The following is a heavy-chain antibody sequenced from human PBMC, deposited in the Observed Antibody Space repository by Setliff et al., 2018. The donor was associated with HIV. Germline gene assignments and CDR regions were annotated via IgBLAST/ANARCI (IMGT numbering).Heavy chain of an antibody. J-gene: IGHJ4*02. D-gene: IGHD3-16*02. CDR2: ISASGNT. CDR1: GPPIAIGSDD. CDR3: ARLKSGSSYRFFNS. Sequence: PSETLSLTCTVSGPPIAIGSDDWTWIRQPAGRGLEWIGHISASGNTKYSPTLQSRVTLSVNPSNNQFSLNLTSVTAADTAVYYCARLKSGSSYRFFNSWGLGFLVTVSS. V-gene: IGHV4-61*09.